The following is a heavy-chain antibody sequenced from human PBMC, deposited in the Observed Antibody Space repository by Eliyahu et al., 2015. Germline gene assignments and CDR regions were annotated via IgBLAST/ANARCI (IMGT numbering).Heavy chain of an antibody. D-gene: IGHD3-10*01. CDR3: AXDGVRRYYGSGSYYKAPDY. CDR1: GFXFSSYG. Sequence: QVQLVESGGGVVQPGRSLRLSXAASGFXFSSYGXXWVRQAPGKGLEWVAVIWYDGXNKYXADSVKGRFTISRDNSKNTMYLQMNSLRAEDTAVYYCAXDGVRRYYGSGSYYKAPDYWGQGTLVTVSS. J-gene: IGHJ4*02. V-gene: IGHV3-33*01. CDR2: IWYDGXNK.